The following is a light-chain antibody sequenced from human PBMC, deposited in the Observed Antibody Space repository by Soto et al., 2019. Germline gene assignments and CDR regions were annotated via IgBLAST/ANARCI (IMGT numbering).Light chain of an antibody. CDR1: GSNIGSRY. V-gene: IGLV1-47*01. CDR3: TAWDDSLSGPV. J-gene: IGLJ3*02. CDR2: QDS. Sequence: QSVLTQPPSASGTPGQRVTISCSGSGSNIGSRYVYWYRQVPGTAPKLLIYQDSQRPSGVPDRFSGSKSGTSASLAISGLRSEDEADYYCTAWDDSLSGPVFGGGTQLTV.